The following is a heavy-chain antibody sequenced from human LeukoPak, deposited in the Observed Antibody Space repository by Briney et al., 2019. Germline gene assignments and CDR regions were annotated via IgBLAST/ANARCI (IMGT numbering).Heavy chain of an antibody. CDR2: IYYSGST. Sequence: SQTLSLTCTVSGGSISSGDYYWSWIRQPPGKGLEWIGYIYYSGSTYYNPSLKSRVTISVDTPKNQFSLKLSSVTAADTAVYYCAIFDWSRKDAFDIWGQGTMVTVSS. CDR1: GGSISSGDYY. CDR3: AIFDWSRKDAFDI. D-gene: IGHD3-9*01. J-gene: IGHJ3*02. V-gene: IGHV4-30-4*01.